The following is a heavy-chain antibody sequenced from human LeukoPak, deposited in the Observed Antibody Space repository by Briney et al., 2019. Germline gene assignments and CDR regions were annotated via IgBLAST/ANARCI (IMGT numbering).Heavy chain of an antibody. J-gene: IGHJ6*02. CDR2: IYSGGST. CDR3: AREDTAMVPFDYYYYGMDV. Sequence: GGSLRLSCAASGFTVSSNYMSWVRQAPGKGLEWVSVIYSGGSTYYADSVKGRFTISRDNSKNTLYLQMNSLRAEDTAVYYCAREDTAMVPFDYYYYGMDVWGQGTTVTVSS. CDR1: GFTVSSNY. V-gene: IGHV3-66*02. D-gene: IGHD5-18*01.